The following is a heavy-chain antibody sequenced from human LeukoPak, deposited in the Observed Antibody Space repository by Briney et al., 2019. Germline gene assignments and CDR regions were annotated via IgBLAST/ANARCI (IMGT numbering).Heavy chain of an antibody. D-gene: IGHD2-15*01. CDR2: IYYSGST. J-gene: IGHJ4*01. CDR1: GGSISSGDYY. V-gene: IGHV4-30-4*01. CDR3: ARGEVVPTYYFDY. Sequence: SETLSLTCTVSGGSISSGDYYWSGIRQPPGKGLEWIGYIYYSGSTYYNPSLKSRVTISVDTSKNQFSLKLSSVTAADTAVYYCARGEVVPTYYFDYWGHGTLVTVSS.